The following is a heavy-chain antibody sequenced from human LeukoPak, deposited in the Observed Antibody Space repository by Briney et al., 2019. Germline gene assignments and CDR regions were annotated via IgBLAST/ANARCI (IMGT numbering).Heavy chain of an antibody. Sequence: ASGKVSCKAFGYKFTDDYMHWVRQAPGQGLEFLGWINPDSGFTNYAQKFKGRVTMTRDTSISTAYLEVRSLISDDTAVYYCAPTAEAYTSWWKVWGQGTLVTVSS. D-gene: IGHD3-16*01. CDR2: INPDSGFT. V-gene: IGHV1-2*02. J-gene: IGHJ4*02. CDR3: APTAEAYTSWWKV. CDR1: GYKFTDDY.